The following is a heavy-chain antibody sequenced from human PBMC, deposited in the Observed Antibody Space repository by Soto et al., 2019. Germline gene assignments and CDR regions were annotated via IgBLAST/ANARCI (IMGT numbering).Heavy chain of an antibody. CDR1: GGSFSSYG. Sequence: SVKVSCKASGGSFSSYGITWVRQAPGQGLEWMNPNSGNTGYVQKFQGRVTITAGESTSTAYMELSSLRSEDTAVYYCAREHRAAGYYFDYWGQGTLVTVTS. CDR3: AREHRAAGYYFDY. V-gene: IGHV1-69*13. D-gene: IGHD6-25*01. J-gene: IGHJ4*02. CDR2: PNSGNT.